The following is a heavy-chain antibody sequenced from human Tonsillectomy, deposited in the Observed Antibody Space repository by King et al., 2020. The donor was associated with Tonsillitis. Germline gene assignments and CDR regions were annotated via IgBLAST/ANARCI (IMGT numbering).Heavy chain of an antibody. V-gene: IGHV3-33*08. CDR2: IWYDGSNK. CDR3: ASDALDSSGYSDY. Sequence: VQLVESGGGVVQPGRALRLSCGASGFTLSSYGMHWVRQAPGKGLEWVAGIWYDGSNKYYADSVKGRFTLSRDNSKNTLYLQMNSLRAEDTAVYYCASDALDSSGYSDYWGQGPLVTVSS. CDR1: GFTLSSYG. J-gene: IGHJ4*02. D-gene: IGHD3-22*01.